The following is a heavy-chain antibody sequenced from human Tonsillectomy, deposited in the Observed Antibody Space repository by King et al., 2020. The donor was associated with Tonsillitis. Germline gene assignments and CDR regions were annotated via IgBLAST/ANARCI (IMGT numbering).Heavy chain of an antibody. CDR2: IYPGDSDT. CDR1: GYNFDSYW. Sequence: QLVQSGAEVKKPGESLKISCKASGYNFDSYWFGWVRQMPGKGLGWRGIIYPGDSDTSYSPSFQGQVTISADKSITTAYLQWSSLKASDTAMYYCAKLSRIGDYFDFWGQGTLVTVSS. D-gene: IGHD1-26*01. J-gene: IGHJ4*02. CDR3: AKLSRIGDYFDF. V-gene: IGHV5-51*03.